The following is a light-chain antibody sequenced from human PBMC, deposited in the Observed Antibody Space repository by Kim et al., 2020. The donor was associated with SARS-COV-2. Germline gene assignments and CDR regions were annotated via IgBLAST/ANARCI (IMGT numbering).Light chain of an antibody. CDR2: GKD. CDR3: NSRDSTGEHVV. J-gene: IGLJ2*01. V-gene: IGLV3-19*01. CDR1: SLRRDY. Sequence: AVGKKVRITHQGDSLRRDYASGYQQKPGQAPVLVLYGKDSRPSGIPARFSGPRSGDKASLIITEAQAEDEADYYCNSRDSTGEHVVFGGGTQLTVL.